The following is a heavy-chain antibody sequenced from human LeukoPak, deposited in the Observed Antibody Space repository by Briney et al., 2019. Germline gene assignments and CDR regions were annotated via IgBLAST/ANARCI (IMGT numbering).Heavy chain of an antibody. CDR2: INHSGST. CDR3: ARGVFGEYVY. V-gene: IGHV4-34*01. D-gene: IGHD4-17*01. Sequence: SETLSLTCAVYGGSFSGYYWIWIRQPPGKGLEWIGEINHSGSTNYNPSLKSRVTISVDTSKNQFSLKLSSVTAADTAVYYCARGVFGEYVYWGQGTLVTVSS. J-gene: IGHJ4*02. CDR1: GGSFSGYY.